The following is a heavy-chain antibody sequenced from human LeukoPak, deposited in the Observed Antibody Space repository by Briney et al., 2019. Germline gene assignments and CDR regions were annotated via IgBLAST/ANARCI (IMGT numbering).Heavy chain of an antibody. CDR3: ARIRVSIAAAGTEAYYYYYGMDV. D-gene: IGHD6-13*01. CDR2: FDWDDDK. CDR1: GFSLSTSGMC. Sequence: SGPTLVNPTQTLTLTCTFSGFSLSTSGMCVSWIRQPPVKALEWLARFDWDDDKYYSTSLKTRLTISKDTSKNQVVLTMTNMDPVDTATYYCARIRVSIAAAGTEAYYYYYGMDVWGQGTTVTVSS. V-gene: IGHV2-70*11. J-gene: IGHJ6*02.